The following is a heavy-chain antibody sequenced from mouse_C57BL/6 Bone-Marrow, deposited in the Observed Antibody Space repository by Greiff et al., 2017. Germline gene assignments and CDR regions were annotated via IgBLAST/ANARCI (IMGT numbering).Heavy chain of an antibody. CDR2: ISDGGSYT. CDR3: ARAAYSPYFDY. D-gene: IGHD2-10*01. CDR1: GFTFSSYA. J-gene: IGHJ2*01. V-gene: IGHV5-4*03. Sequence: EVMLVESGGGLVKPGGSLKLSCAASGFTFSSYAMSWVRQTPEKRLEWVATISDGGSYTYYPDNVKGRVTISIDNAKNNLYLQMSHLKSEDTAMYYCARAAYSPYFDYWGQGTTLTVSS.